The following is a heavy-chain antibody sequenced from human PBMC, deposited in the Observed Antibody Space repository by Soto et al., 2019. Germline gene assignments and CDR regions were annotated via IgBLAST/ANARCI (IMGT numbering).Heavy chain of an antibody. J-gene: IGHJ4*02. CDR3: AMEVHCGGGSCSWSEGFDY. CDR1: GFIFSSYG. V-gene: IGHV3-30*03. D-gene: IGHD2-15*01. Sequence: QVQLVQSGGGVVQPGMSLTLSCAASGFIFSSYGMHWVRQAPGKGLELVAVISYEGSHTYYADSVKGRFTITRDNSKNKLYLQMNSLRPEDTAVYYCAMEVHCGGGSCSWSEGFDYWGQGTLLTVSS. CDR2: ISYEGSHT.